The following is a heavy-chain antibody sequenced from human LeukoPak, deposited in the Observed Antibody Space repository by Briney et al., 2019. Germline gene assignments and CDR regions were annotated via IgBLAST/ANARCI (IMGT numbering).Heavy chain of an antibody. D-gene: IGHD6-13*01. Sequence: PGRSLRLFCTASGFTCGDYAMSWFRQAPGKGLEWVGFIRSKAYGGTTEYAASVKGRFTISRDDSKSIAYLQMNSLKTEDTAVYYCTRVTSWYFWFDPWGQGTLVTVSS. CDR3: TRVTSWYFWFDP. V-gene: IGHV3-49*03. CDR1: GFTCGDYA. CDR2: IRSKAYGGTT. J-gene: IGHJ5*02.